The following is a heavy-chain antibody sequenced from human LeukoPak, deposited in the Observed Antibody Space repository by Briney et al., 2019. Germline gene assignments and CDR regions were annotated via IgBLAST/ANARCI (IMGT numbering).Heavy chain of an antibody. J-gene: IGHJ4*02. CDR1: GYTFTSYD. V-gene: IGHV1-8*01. CDR2: MSPNSGDT. D-gene: IGHD5-18*01. Sequence: ASVKVSCKASGYTFTSYDFNWVRQATGQRPEWMGWMSPNSGDTGYAQKFQDRVTMTRNTSISTAYMELSSLRSDDTAVYYCARAGGLQLWSNFDYWGQGTLVTVSS. CDR3: ARAGGLQLWSNFDY.